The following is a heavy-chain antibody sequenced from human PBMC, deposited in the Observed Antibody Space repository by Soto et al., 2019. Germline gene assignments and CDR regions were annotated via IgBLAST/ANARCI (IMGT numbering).Heavy chain of an antibody. CDR1: GFSFTDYW. Sequence: EVQLVESGGNLVRPGGSLRLSCAASGFSFTDYWMHWVRQAPGKGLVWISHVHSNGAITSYADSVKGRFTISRDNTKNTVYLQMNSLRAEDTAVYYCARGGVGSLDFWGQGTMVTVSS. J-gene: IGHJ3*01. D-gene: IGHD3-16*01. CDR2: VHSNGAIT. V-gene: IGHV3-74*01. CDR3: ARGGVGSLDF.